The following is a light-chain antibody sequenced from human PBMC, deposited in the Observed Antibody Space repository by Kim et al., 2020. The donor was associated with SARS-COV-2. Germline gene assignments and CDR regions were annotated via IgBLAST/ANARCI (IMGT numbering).Light chain of an antibody. CDR1: QSVVSY. Sequence: PGQRATLSCRASQSVVSYLAWYQHNPGQAPRLLIYEASRRATGIPGRFTGSGSGTDFTLTIISLEPEDFAVYYCQQRRSFGQGTRLEIK. CDR3: QQRRS. CDR2: EAS. V-gene: IGKV3-11*01. J-gene: IGKJ5*01.